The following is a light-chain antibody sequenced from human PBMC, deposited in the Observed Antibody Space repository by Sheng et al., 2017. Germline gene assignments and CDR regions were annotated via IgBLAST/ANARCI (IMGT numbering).Light chain of an antibody. J-gene: IGKJ3*01. CDR3: HQYNNWPRT. CDR2: GAS. V-gene: IGKV3-15*01. CDR1: QSVSSN. Sequence: EIVMTQSPATLSVSPGERATLSCRASQSVSSNLAWYQQKPGQAPRLLFYGASTRAIGVPARFSGSGSGTEFTLTISSLQSEDFAVYYCHQYNNWPRTFGPGTKVDIK.